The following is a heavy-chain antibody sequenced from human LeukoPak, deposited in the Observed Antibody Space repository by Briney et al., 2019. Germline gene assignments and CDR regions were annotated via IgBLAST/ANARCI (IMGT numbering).Heavy chain of an antibody. Sequence: TSETLSLTCTVSGGSISGSDYNWGWFRQAPGKGLEWVGNAYYSKGTYYNPSLKSRLTITLYTSKNQFSLWLTSVTAADTAVYYCATPSIREHAFDVWGQGTTVTVSA. J-gene: IGHJ3*01. CDR3: ATPSIREHAFDV. V-gene: IGHV4-39*07. CDR2: AYYSKGT. D-gene: IGHD1-14*01. CDR1: GGSISGSDYN.